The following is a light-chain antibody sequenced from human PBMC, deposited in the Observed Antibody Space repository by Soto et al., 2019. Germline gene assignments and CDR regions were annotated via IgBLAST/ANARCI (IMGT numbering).Light chain of an antibody. Sequence: QSVLTQPASVSGSPGQSITISCTGTSSDVGGYNYVSWYQQHPGKAPKLMIYDVSNRPSGVSNRFSGSKSDNTASLAISGLQAEDAADYYCSSYTSTSAVVFGGGTKVTVL. CDR1: SSDVGGYNY. V-gene: IGLV2-14*01. CDR2: DVS. J-gene: IGLJ2*01. CDR3: SSYTSTSAVV.